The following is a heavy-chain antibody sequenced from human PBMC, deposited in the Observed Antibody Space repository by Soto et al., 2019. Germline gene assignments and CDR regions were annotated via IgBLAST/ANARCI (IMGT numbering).Heavy chain of an antibody. CDR1: GGSFSGYY. Sequence: QVQLQQWGAGLLKPSETLSLTYAVYGGSFSGYYWSWIRQPPGKGLEWIGEINHSGSTNYNPSLKSRVTISVDTSKNQFSLKLSSVTAADTAVYYCARGYMVRGVILDYWGQGTLVTVSS. D-gene: IGHD3-10*01. V-gene: IGHV4-34*01. J-gene: IGHJ4*02. CDR3: ARGYMVRGVILDY. CDR2: INHSGST.